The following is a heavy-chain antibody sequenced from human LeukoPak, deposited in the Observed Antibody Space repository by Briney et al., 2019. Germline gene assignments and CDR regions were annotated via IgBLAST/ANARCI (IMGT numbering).Heavy chain of an antibody. D-gene: IGHD3-9*01. V-gene: IGHV4-34*01. CDR1: GYYFSGFY. J-gene: IGHJ6*03. Sequence: SETLSLTCVVEGYYFSGFYWTWIRQAPGKGLEWIGEISYSGSTKYNPSLKNRVAIEVDTSKKQISLNLSSVTAADTAVYYCAKGKAAHYHSVTDEYYYYLDVWGKGTTVIVSS. CDR3: AKGKAAHYHSVTDEYYYYLDV. CDR2: ISYSGST.